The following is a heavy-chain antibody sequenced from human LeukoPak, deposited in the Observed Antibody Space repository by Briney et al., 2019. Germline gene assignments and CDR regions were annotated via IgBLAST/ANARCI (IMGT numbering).Heavy chain of an antibody. Sequence: GGSLRLSCAASGFTFTGYSMNWVRQAPGKGLQWVSAISGGGVAIYYADSVKGRFTISRDNSKNTLYLQMNSLRAEDTAVYYCAKDGFDYYDSSGYYYFNYWGQGTLVTVSS. CDR2: ISGGGVAI. J-gene: IGHJ4*02. D-gene: IGHD3-22*01. V-gene: IGHV3-23*01. CDR1: GFTFTGYS. CDR3: AKDGFDYYDSSGYYYFNY.